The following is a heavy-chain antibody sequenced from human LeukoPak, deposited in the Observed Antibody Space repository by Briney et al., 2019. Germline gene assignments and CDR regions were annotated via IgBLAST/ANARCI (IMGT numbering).Heavy chain of an antibody. CDR1: GFTFTSYA. J-gene: IGHJ4*02. Sequence: PGGSLRLSCAPSGFTFTSYAMSWVRQAPGKGLEWVSAISGSGGSTYYADSVKGRFTISRDNSKNTLYLQMNSLRAEDTAVYYCAKDLSGGRYYFDYWGQGTLVTVSS. V-gene: IGHV3-23*01. CDR3: AKDLSGGRYYFDY. CDR2: ISGSGGST. D-gene: IGHD3-16*01.